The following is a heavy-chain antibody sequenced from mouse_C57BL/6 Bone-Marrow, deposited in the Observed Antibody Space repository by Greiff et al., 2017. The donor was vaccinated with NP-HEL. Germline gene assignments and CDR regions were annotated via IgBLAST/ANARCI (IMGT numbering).Heavy chain of an antibody. CDR1: GYTFTSYW. D-gene: IGHD1-1*01. CDR2: IYPGSGST. J-gene: IGHJ3*01. CDR3: ARSNYGSRVAY. V-gene: IGHV1-55*01. Sequence: VKLQESGAELVKPGASVKMSCKASGYTFTSYWITWVKQRPGQGLEWIGDIYPGSGSTNYNEKFKSKATLTVDTSSSTAYMQLSSLTSEDSAVYYCARSNYGSRVAYWGQGTLVTVSA.